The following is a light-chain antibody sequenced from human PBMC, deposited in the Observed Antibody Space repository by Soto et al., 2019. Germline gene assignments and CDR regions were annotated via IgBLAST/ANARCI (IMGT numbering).Light chain of an antibody. CDR2: AAT. CDR1: QDIGGW. V-gene: IGKV1-12*01. J-gene: IGKJ4*01. CDR3: QQASSFPLT. Sequence: DIQMTQSPSSVSASVGDRVTISCRASQDIGGWLAWYQQKLGKAPKFLIFAATTLHSGVPSRFSGSGYGTNFTLTISNLQPDDSATYFCQQASSFPLTFGGGTKVDIK.